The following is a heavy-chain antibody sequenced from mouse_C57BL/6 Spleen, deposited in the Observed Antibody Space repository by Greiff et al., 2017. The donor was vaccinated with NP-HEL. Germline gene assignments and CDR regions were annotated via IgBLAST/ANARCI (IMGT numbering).Heavy chain of an antibody. CDR1: GYSFTDYN. D-gene: IGHD2-3*01. CDR2: IYPNYGTT. Sequence: EVQLQESGPELVKPGASVKISCKASGYSFTDYNMNWVKQSPGKSLEWIGVIYPNYGTTSYNQKFKGKATLTVDQSSSTAYMQLNSVTSEDSEVYYSARFYDGYAMDYWGQGTSVTVSS. J-gene: IGHJ4*01. V-gene: IGHV1-39*01. CDR3: ARFYDGYAMDY.